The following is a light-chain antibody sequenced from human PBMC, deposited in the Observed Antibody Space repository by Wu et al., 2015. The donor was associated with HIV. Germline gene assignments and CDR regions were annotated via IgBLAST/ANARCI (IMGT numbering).Light chain of an antibody. CDR1: QSIKSN. J-gene: IGKJ4*01. CDR3: QQYDTYPLT. Sequence: IRMTQSPSSLSASTGDRITLTCRASQSIKSNLAWYQQKPGKAPELLIYSASTLQSGVPSRFSGSGSGTDFTLTISCLQSEDFATYYCQQYDTYPLTFGGGTKVEIK. CDR2: SAS. V-gene: IGKV1-8*01.